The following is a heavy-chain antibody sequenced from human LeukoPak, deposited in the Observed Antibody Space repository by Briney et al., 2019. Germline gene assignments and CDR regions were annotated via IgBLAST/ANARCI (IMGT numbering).Heavy chain of an antibody. V-gene: IGHV3-48*04. J-gene: IGHJ4*02. CDR1: GFTFSSYS. CDR3: ASFADYDILTGYYFWEDY. CDR2: ISSSSTI. D-gene: IGHD3-9*01. Sequence: AGGSLRLSCAASGFTFSSYSMNWVRQAPGKGLEWVSYISSSSTIYYADSVKGRFTISRDNAKNSLYLQMNSLRAEDTAVYYCASFADYDILTGYYFWEDYWGQGTLVTVSS.